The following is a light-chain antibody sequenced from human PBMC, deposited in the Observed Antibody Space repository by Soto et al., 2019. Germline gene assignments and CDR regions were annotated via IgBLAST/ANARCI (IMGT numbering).Light chain of an antibody. CDR2: EVS. CDR1: SSDVGGYNF. CDR3: CSYTSSNTRL. J-gene: IGLJ3*02. V-gene: IGLV2-14*01. Sequence: QSALTQPASVSGSPGQSITISCTGTSSDVGGYNFVSWYQQRPGKAPKLMIYEVSNRPSGVSNRFSGSKSGNTASLTISGLQAEDEADYYCCSYTSSNTRLFGEGTKLTVL.